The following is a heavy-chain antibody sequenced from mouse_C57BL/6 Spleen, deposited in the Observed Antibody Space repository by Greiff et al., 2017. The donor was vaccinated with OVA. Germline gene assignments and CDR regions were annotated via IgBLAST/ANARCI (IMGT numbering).Heavy chain of an antibody. CDR1: GFNIKDYY. V-gene: IGHV14-1*01. CDR3: TFYGSSYGRAMDY. CDR2: IDPEDGDT. J-gene: IGHJ4*01. D-gene: IGHD1-1*01. Sequence: VQLQQSGAELVRPGASVKLSCTASGFNIKDYYMHWVKQRPEQGLEWIGRIDPEDGDTEYAPKFQGKATMTADTSSNTAYLQLSSLTSEDTAVYYCTFYGSSYGRAMDYWGQGTSVTVSS.